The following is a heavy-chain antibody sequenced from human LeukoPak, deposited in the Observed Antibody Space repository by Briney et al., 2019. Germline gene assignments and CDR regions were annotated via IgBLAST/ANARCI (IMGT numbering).Heavy chain of an antibody. CDR2: FDPDSGAT. J-gene: IGHJ3*02. CDR3: ARARLWAYDI. CDR1: GYTLTAQY. V-gene: IGHV1-2*02. D-gene: IGHD3-16*01. Sequence: ASVKVSCKASGYTLTAQYLHWVRQAPGQGLEWMGWFDPDSGATLYAQKLKGRVAMTGDKYISTAYMELSSLRSDDTAVYYCARARLWAYDIWGQGTVVTVSS.